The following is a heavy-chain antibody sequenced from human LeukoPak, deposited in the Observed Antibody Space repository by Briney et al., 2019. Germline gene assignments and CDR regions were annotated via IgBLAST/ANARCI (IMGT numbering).Heavy chain of an antibody. CDR2: IYPGDSDT. CDR1: GFPFDIYW. D-gene: IGHD3-16*01. Sequence: PGESLTISCPGSGFPFDIYWIGWVRQIPGKGLEWMGNIYPGDSDTRYSPSFQGQPTMSADKSSGTAYLQWSSLKASDTAMYYCARRQGGQNWYFDLWGRGTVVTVSS. V-gene: IGHV5-51*03. CDR3: ARRQGGQNWYFDL. J-gene: IGHJ2*01.